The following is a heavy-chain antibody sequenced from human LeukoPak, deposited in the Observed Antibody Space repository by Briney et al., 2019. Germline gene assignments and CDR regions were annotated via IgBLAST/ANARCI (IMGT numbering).Heavy chain of an antibody. V-gene: IGHV3-7*01. D-gene: IGHD2-15*01. CDR2: IKQDGSEK. CDR1: GFTFSSYW. Sequence: GGSLRLSCAASGFTFSSYWMSWVRQAPGKGLEWVANIKQDGSEKYYVDSAKGRFTISRDNAKNSLYLQMNSLRAEDTAVYYCARVGYCSGGSCYLGLYWFDPWGQGTLVTVSS. CDR3: ARVGYCSGGSCYLGLYWFDP. J-gene: IGHJ5*02.